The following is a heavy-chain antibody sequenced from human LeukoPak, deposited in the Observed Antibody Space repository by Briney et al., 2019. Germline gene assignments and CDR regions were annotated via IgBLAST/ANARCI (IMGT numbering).Heavy chain of an antibody. CDR2: ISGNGVST. CDR3: TKGGRFGVREVYFDY. J-gene: IGHJ4*02. Sequence: GGSLRLSCAASGFTFSAYAMIWVRQAPGKGLEWVSGISGNGVSTYYADSVKGRFTISRDMSKNTMYLQMNSLRAEDTAIYYCTKGGRFGVREVYFDYWGQGTLVTVSS. CDR1: GFTFSAYA. V-gene: IGHV3-23*01. D-gene: IGHD3-16*01.